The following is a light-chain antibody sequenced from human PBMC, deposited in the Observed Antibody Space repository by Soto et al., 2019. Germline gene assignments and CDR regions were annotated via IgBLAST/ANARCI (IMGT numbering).Light chain of an antibody. J-gene: IGLJ1*01. CDR1: SSDVVGYNY. CDR2: DVS. CDR3: SSYTSSSTLPYV. V-gene: IGLV2-14*01. Sequence: QSVLTQPASVSGSPGRSITISCTGTSSDVVGYNYVSWYQQHPGKAPKLMIYDVSNRPSGVSNRFSGSKSGNTASLTISGLQAEDEADYYCSSYTSSSTLPYVFGTGTKVTVL.